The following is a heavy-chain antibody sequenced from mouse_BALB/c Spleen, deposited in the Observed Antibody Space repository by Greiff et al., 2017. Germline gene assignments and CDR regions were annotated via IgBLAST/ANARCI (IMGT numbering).Heavy chain of an antibody. V-gene: IGHV1-87*01. J-gene: IGHJ2*01. D-gene: IGHD4-1*01. Sequence: QVQLQQSGAELARPGASVKLSCKASGYTFTSYWMQWVKQRPGQGLEWIGAIYPGDGDTRYTQKFKGKATLTADKSSSTAYMQLSSLASEDSAVYYCAREGYWDEASFDYWGQGTTLTVSS. CDR3: AREGYWDEASFDY. CDR2: IYPGDGDT. CDR1: GYTFTSYW.